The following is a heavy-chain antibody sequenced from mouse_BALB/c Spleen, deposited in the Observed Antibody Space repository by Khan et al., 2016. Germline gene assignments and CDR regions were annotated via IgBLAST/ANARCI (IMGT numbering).Heavy chain of an antibody. CDR2: ISYSGST. D-gene: IGHD2-1*01. J-gene: IGHJ2*01. CDR3: ARWAGNYKDYFYY. CDR1: GDSITSGY. Sequence: EVQLQESGPSLVKPSQTLSLTRSVTGDSITSGYWNWLRKFPGNKLEYMGYISYSGSTYYNPSLKSRISITRATYKNKSYLQLNSVTTEDTPTYYCARWAGNYKDYFYYWGQGTTLTVSS. V-gene: IGHV3-8*02.